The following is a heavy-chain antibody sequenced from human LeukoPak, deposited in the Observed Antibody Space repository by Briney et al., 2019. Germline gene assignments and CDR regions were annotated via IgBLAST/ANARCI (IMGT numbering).Heavy chain of an antibody. D-gene: IGHD5-12*01. CDR1: GGSIISQY. CDR3: ARSHDIGPYYFDY. CDR2: INTRGST. V-gene: IGHV4-4*07. J-gene: IGHJ4*02. Sequence: SETLSLTCTVSGGSIISQYWNWIRQRAGKGLEWIGRINTRGSTNYNPSLKSRGTMSVDTSKNQFSLELSSVTAADTAVYYCARSHDIGPYYFDYWGQGTLVTVSS.